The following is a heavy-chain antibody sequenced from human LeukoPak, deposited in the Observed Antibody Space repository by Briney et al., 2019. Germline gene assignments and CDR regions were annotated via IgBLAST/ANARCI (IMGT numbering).Heavy chain of an antibody. D-gene: IGHD2-2*01. V-gene: IGHV1-8*01. CDR3: ARGVGYCSSASCLPVY. CDR2: INPNTGNT. J-gene: IGHJ4*02. CDR1: GYTFTSYD. Sequence: ASVKVSCKASGYTFTSYDINWVRQATGQGLEWMGWINPNTGNTGYAQKFQGRVTMTSNTSMSTAYMELSRLTSEDTAVYYCARGVGYCSSASCLPVYWGQGTLVTVSS.